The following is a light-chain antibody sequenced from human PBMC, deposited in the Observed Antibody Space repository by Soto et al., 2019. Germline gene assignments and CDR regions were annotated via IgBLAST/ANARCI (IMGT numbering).Light chain of an antibody. CDR1: QSIGSNY. CDR2: IAS. CDR3: QQYGRSPWT. Sequence: EIVLTQTPGTLSLSPGERATLSCRASQSIGSNYLAWYQQKPGQAPRLLIYIASSRATGIPDRFSGSGSGTDFTLTISRMEPEDFAVYYCQQYGRSPWTFGQGTKVEI. V-gene: IGKV3-20*01. J-gene: IGKJ1*01.